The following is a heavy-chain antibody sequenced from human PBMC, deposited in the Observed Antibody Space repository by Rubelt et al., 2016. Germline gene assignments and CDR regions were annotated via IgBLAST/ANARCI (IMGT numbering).Heavy chain of an antibody. J-gene: IGHJ5*02. CDR3: ARSYINWNYLPSGP. CDR2: INPNSGGT. D-gene: IGHD1-7*01. V-gene: IGHV1-2*04. Sequence: QVQLVQSGAEVKKPGASVKVSCKASGYTFTGYYMHWVRQAPGQGLEWMGWINPNSGGTNYAQNFQCWVTMPRDTSISTDDMELSRLRSDDTAVYYSARSYINWNYLPSGPWGQGTLVTVSS. CDR1: GYTFTGYY.